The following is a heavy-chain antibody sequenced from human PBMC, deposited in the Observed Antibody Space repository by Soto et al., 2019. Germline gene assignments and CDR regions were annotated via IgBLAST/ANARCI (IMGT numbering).Heavy chain of an antibody. CDR2: IGSGGDT. D-gene: IGHD6-6*01. Sequence: GESLKISCAASGFTFSSYDMNWVRQATGKGLDWVSGIGSGGDTYYQGSVKGRFTFSRENAKNSFYLQMSSLRGEDTAVYYCARGPLGAARRRVTLEHWGQGNMVTVSS. CDR1: GFTFSSYD. CDR3: ARGPLGAARRRVTLEH. J-gene: IGHJ4*02. V-gene: IGHV3-13*01.